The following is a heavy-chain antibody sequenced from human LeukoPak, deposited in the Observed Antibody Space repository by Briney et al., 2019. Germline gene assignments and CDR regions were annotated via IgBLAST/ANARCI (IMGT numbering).Heavy chain of an antibody. D-gene: IGHD4-23*01. J-gene: IGHJ4*02. CDR2: INHSGST. V-gene: IGHV4-34*01. CDR1: GGSFSGYY. Sequence: SETLSLTCAVYGGSFSGYYWSWIRQPPGKGLEWIGEINHSGSTNYNPSLKSRVTISVDTSKNQSSLKLSSVTAADTAVYYCARGWRASDDYGGNSFDYWGQGTLVTVSS. CDR3: ARGWRASDDYGGNSFDY.